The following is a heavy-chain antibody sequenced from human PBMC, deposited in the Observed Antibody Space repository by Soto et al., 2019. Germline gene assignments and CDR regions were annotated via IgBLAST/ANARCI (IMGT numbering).Heavy chain of an antibody. Sequence: EVQLVESGGGLVQPGGSLRLSCAAPGFTFSHYWMHWVRQAPGTGLMWISYINNDGNSASYADSVKGRFTISRDNAKNPLHLQMNSLRAEDTAVYFCVRSAGGLDYWGQGILVTVSS. CDR3: VRSAGGLDY. D-gene: IGHD3-10*01. CDR2: INNDGNSA. V-gene: IGHV3-74*01. J-gene: IGHJ4*02. CDR1: GFTFSHYW.